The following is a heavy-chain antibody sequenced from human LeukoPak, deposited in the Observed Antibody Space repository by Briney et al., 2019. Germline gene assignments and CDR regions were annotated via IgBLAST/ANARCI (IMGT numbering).Heavy chain of an antibody. V-gene: IGHV3-21*01. J-gene: IGHJ5*02. CDR3: VRIPNSADFPNWFDP. Sequence: GGSLRLSCAASGFTFSSSTMNWVRQAPGKGLEWASSISSSSNYIYYADSVKGRFTISRDNAKNSLYLQMNSLRADDTAVYYCVRIPNSADFPNWFDPWGQGTLVTVSS. D-gene: IGHD2/OR15-2a*01. CDR2: ISSSSNYI. CDR1: GFTFSSST.